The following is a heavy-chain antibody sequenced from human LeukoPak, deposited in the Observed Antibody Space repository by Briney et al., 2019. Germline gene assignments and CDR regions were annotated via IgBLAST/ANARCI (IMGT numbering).Heavy chain of an antibody. J-gene: IGHJ3*02. CDR1: GGSISSYY. V-gene: IGHV4-4*07. Sequence: SETLSLTCTVSGGSISSYYWSWIRQPAGKGLEWIGRIYTSGSTNYNPSLKSRVTMSVDTSKNQFSLKLSSVTAADTAVYYCASYGESTWAFDIWGQGTMVTVSS. CDR2: IYTSGST. CDR3: ASYGESTWAFDI. D-gene: IGHD3-10*01.